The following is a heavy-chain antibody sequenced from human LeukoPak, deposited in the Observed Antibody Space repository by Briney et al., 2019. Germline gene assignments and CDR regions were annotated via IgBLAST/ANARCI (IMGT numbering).Heavy chain of an antibody. CDR3: ARPGVGYYDFWSGPGYFDY. J-gene: IGHJ4*02. Sequence: GXXYPGXSDTRYSPSFQGQVTISADKSISTAYLQWSSLKASDTAMYYCARPGVGYYDFWSGPGYFDYWGQGTLVTVSS. D-gene: IGHD3-3*01. CDR2: XYPGXSDT. V-gene: IGHV5-51*01.